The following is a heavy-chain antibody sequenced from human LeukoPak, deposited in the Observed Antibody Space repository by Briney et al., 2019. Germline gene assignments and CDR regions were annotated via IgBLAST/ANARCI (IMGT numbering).Heavy chain of an antibody. J-gene: IGHJ4*02. CDR2: IYSGGST. CDR1: GFSFSKRW. CDR3: ARIGYSYGYSLLDY. D-gene: IGHD5-18*01. V-gene: IGHV3-66*02. Sequence: GGSLRLSCAASGFSFSKRWMSWVRQAPGKGLEWVSVIYSGGSTYYADSVKGRFTISRDNSKNTLYLQMNSLRAEDTAVYYCARIGYSYGYSLLDYWGQGTLVTVSS.